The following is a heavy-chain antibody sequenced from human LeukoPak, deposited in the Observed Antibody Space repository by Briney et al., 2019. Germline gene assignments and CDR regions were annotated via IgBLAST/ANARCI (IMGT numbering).Heavy chain of an antibody. Sequence: SETLSLTCAVYGGSFSGYYWSWIRQPPGKGLEWIGEINHSGSTNYNPSLKSRVTISVDTSKNQFSLKLSSVTAADTAVYYCARRYGSGSYNWFDPWGQGTLVAVSS. V-gene: IGHV4-34*01. CDR3: ARRYGSGSYNWFDP. CDR1: GGSFSGYY. J-gene: IGHJ5*02. CDR2: INHSGST. D-gene: IGHD3-10*01.